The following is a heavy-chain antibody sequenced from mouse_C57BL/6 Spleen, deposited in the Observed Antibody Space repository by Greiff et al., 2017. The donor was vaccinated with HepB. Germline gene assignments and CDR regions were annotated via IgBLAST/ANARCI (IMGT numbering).Heavy chain of an antibody. V-gene: IGHV1-64*01. Sequence: VQLQQPGAELVKPGASVKLSCKASGYTFTSYWMHWVKQRPGQGLEWIGMIHPNSGSTNYNEKFKSKATLTVDKSSSTAYMQISSLTSEDSAVYYCARKGPLDGGFAYWGQGTLVTVSA. CDR2: IHPNSGST. CDR1: GYTFTSYW. J-gene: IGHJ3*01. CDR3: ARKGPLDGGFAY.